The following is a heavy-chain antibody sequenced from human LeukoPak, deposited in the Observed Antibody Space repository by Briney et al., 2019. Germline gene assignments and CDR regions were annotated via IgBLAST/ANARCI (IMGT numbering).Heavy chain of an antibody. CDR2: ISGSGGST. D-gene: IGHD3-3*01. V-gene: IGHV3-23*01. CDR1: GFTFSSYA. CDR3: VKSSLEWLLPYYFDY. Sequence: PGGSLRLSCAASGFTFSSYAMSWVRQAPGKGLEWVSAISGSGGSTYYADSVKGRFTISRDNSKNTLYLQMNSLRAEDTAVYYCVKSSLEWLLPYYFDYWGQGTLVTVSS. J-gene: IGHJ4*02.